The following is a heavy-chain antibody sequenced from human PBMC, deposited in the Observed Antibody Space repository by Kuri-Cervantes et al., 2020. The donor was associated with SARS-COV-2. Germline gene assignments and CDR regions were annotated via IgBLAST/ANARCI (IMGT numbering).Heavy chain of an antibody. CDR2: IYYSGST. CDR1: GGSISSRDYY. CDR3: TSARRITIFGVVGWFDH. D-gene: IGHD3-3*01. J-gene: IGHJ5*02. Sequence: SESLSLTCTLSGGSISSRDYYWSWIRQPPGKGLEWIGYIYYSGSTYYNPSLKSLVTRSVDTSNNEFCLQLSSVTAADTAVYSCTSARRITIFGVVGWFDHWGQGTLVTVSS. V-gene: IGHV4-31*01.